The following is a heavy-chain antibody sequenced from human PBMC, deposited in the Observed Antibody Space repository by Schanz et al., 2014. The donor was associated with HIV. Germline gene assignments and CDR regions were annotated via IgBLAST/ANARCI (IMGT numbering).Heavy chain of an antibody. J-gene: IGHJ4*02. Sequence: QVQLVESGGCVVQPGKSLRLSCAASGFTFSSYGMHWVRQAPGKGLEWVAVIWYDGSNKYYTDSVKGRFTISRDKSKSTLYLQMNSLRAEDTAVYYCARAGAHWTSCFDYWGQGTLVTVSS. V-gene: IGHV3-33*01. D-gene: IGHD1-1*01. CDR3: ARAGAHWTSCFDY. CDR2: IWYDGSNK. CDR1: GFTFSSYG.